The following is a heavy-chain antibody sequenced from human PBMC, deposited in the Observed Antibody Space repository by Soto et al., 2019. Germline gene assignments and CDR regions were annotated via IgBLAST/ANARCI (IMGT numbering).Heavy chain of an antibody. Sequence: PSETLSLTCFVSGGSISRSPNYWAWIRQPPGKGLEWIGSIYYSGTTFYNPSLKSRVTISVDTSENHFSLKLTSVTATDTAVYYCARRLYYSGSLLGFDIWGRGTLVTVSS. J-gene: IGHJ3*02. V-gene: IGHV4-39*02. D-gene: IGHD3-16*01. CDR1: GGSISRSPNY. CDR2: IYYSGTT. CDR3: ARRLYYSGSLLGFDI.